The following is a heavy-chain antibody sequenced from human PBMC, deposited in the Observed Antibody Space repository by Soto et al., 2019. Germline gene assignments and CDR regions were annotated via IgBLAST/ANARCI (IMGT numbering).Heavy chain of an antibody. D-gene: IGHD3-16*01. V-gene: IGHV3-66*01. CDR1: GFTVSTKY. Sequence: EVQLVESGGGLVQPGGSLRLSCAASGFTVSTKYMSWVRQAPGKGLEWVSVIYSGGSTFYADSVRGRFTISRDNSKNTVNIQTISLRAEDTAVYYCARDPWAAAYWGQGTMVTDSS. CDR3: ARDPWAAAY. CDR2: IYSGGST. J-gene: IGHJ4*02.